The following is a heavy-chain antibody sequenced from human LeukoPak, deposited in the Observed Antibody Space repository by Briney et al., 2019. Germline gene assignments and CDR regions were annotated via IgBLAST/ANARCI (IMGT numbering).Heavy chain of an antibody. CDR1: GYTFTGYY. CDR3: ARAGGYYYFDY. V-gene: IGHV1-2*02. J-gene: IGHJ4*02. Sequence: ASVKVSCKASGYTFTGYYMHWVRQAPGQGLEWMGWINPNSGGTNYAQEFQGRVTMTRDTSISTAYMELSRLRSDDTAVYYCARAGGYYYFDYWGQGTLVTVSS. D-gene: IGHD3-3*01. CDR2: INPNSGGT.